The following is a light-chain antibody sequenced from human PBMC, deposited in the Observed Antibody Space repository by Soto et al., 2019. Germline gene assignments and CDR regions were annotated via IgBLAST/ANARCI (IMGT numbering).Light chain of an antibody. Sequence: DIQMTQSPSALSASVGDRVTITCRASQTISSWLAWNQQKPGKAPKLLIYKASTLKSGAPSRFSGSGSGTEFTLTISSLQPDDFATYYCQHYNSYSEAFGQGTKVDIK. CDR1: QTISSW. V-gene: IGKV1-5*03. CDR3: QHYNSYSEA. CDR2: KAS. J-gene: IGKJ1*01.